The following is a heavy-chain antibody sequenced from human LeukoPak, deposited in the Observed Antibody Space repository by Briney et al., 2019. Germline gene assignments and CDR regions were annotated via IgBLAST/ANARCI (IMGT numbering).Heavy chain of an antibody. V-gene: IGHV3-21*01. D-gene: IGHD4/OR15-4a*01. CDR2: ISSSSSYI. CDR3: ARDLMGLQGEYDY. Sequence: PGGSLRLSCAASGFTFSSYSMNWVRQAPGKGLEWVSSISSSSSYIYYADSLKGRFTISRDNAKNSLYLQMNSLRAEDTAVYYCARDLMGLQGEYDYWGQGTLVTVSS. CDR1: GFTFSSYS. J-gene: IGHJ4*02.